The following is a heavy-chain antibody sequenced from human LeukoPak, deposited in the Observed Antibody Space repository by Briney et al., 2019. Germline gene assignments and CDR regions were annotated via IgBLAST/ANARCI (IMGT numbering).Heavy chain of an antibody. CDR1: GGSISSYY. CDR3: ARSQYMITFGGVIVRDPRFDY. J-gene: IGHJ4*02. D-gene: IGHD3-16*02. V-gene: IGHV4-59*01. CDR2: IYYSGST. Sequence: PSETLSLTCTVSGGSISSYYWSWIRQPPGKGLEWIGYIYYSGSTNYNPSLKSRVIISVDTSKNQFSLKLSSVTAADTAVYYCARSQYMITFGGVIVRDPRFDYWGQGTLVTVSS.